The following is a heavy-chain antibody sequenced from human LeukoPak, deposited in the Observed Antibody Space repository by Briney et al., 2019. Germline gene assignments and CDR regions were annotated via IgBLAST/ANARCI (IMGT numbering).Heavy chain of an antibody. V-gene: IGHV1-2*02. CDR3: ARVRGSRYDILTGYYDFDP. J-gene: IGHJ5*02. Sequence: ASVKVSCKASGYTFTSYGISWVRQAPGQGLEWMGWINPNSGGTNYAQKFQGRVTMTRDTSISTAYMELSRLRSDDTAVYYCARVRGSRYDILTGYYDFDPWGQGTLVTVSS. CDR1: GYTFTSYG. D-gene: IGHD3-9*01. CDR2: INPNSGGT.